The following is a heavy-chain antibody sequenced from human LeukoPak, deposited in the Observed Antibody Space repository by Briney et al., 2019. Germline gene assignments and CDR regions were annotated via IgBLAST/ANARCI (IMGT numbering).Heavy chain of an antibody. J-gene: IGHJ4*02. Sequence: RLSCAASGFTFSSYGMHWVGQAPGKGVEGVAFIRYEGSNKYYADSVKGRFTISRDNSKNTLYVQMNSLRAEDRAVYYCAKATYCSSTSCLYRSFDYWGQGTLVTVSS. CDR3: AKATYCSSTSCLYRSFDY. V-gene: IGHV3-30*02. CDR2: IRYEGSNK. D-gene: IGHD2-2*01. CDR1: GFTFSSYG.